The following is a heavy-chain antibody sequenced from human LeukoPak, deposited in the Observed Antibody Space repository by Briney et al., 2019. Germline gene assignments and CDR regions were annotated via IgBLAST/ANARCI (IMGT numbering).Heavy chain of an antibody. V-gene: IGHV3-23*01. Sequence: GGSLTLSCSASGFTFSNYGLSWLRQAPGKGLEWVSAISGGGSATYYADSVKGRFTISRDNSKNTLFLQMNTLRVDETAVYYCAGGAGVYYYGMDVWGQGTSVTVSS. CDR1: GFTFSNYG. CDR3: AGGAGVYYYGMDV. J-gene: IGHJ6*02. CDR2: ISGGGSAT.